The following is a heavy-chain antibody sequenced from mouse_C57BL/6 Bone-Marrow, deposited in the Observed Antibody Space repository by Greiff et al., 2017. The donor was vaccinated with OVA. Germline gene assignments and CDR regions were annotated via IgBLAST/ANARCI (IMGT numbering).Heavy chain of an antibody. CDR1: GYTFTSYW. V-gene: IGHV1-69*01. Sequence: VQLQQSGAELVMPGASVKLSCKASGYTFTSYWMHWVKQRPGQGLEWIGEIDPSDSYTNYNQKFKGKSTLTVDKSSSTAYMQLSSLTSEDSAVYYCARDGYSNYLYAMDYWGQGTSVTVSS. CDR2: IDPSDSYT. CDR3: ARDGYSNYLYAMDY. J-gene: IGHJ4*01. D-gene: IGHD2-5*01.